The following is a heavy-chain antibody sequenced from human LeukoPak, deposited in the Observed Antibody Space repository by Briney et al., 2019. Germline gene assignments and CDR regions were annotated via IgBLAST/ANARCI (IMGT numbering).Heavy chain of an antibody. J-gene: IGHJ4*02. CDR1: GFTFSSYS. Sequence: GGSLRLSCAASGFTFSSYSMNWVRQAPGKGLEWVSSIGSSSSYIYYADSVKGRFTISRDNAKNSLYLQMNSLRAEDTAVYYCAMGVGATDDYWGQGTLVTVSS. V-gene: IGHV3-21*01. CDR3: AMGVGATDDY. CDR2: IGSSSSYI. D-gene: IGHD1-26*01.